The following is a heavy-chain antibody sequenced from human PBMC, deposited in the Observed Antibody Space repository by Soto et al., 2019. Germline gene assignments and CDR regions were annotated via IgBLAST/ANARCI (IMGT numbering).Heavy chain of an antibody. J-gene: IGHJ4*02. D-gene: IGHD2-2*01. V-gene: IGHV4-59*01. Sequence: SETLSLTCTVSGDSISTFYWGWMRQSPGKELEWIGYVYYTGSTNYNPSLKSRVTISVDRSKNQFSLKLTSANAADTAVYYCARASSSTSCYDYWGQGTLVTVSS. CDR2: VYYTGST. CDR1: GDSISTFY. CDR3: ARASSSTSCYDY.